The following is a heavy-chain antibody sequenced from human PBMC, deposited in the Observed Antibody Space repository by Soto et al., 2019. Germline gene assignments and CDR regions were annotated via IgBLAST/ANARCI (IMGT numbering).Heavy chain of an antibody. J-gene: IGHJ4*02. CDR1: GFTFSIYA. V-gene: IGHV3-23*01. D-gene: IGHD6-6*01. CDR3: AKGGRGSSGLDFDY. CDR2: ISGSGGDI. Sequence: EVQLLESGGGLVQPGGSLRLSCAASGFTFSIYARSWVRQAPGKGLEWVSTISGSGGDIYYADSVKGRFIISRDNPKYTLSLQMDSVRDEDTAVYYCAKGGRGSSGLDFDYWGQGTLVTVSS.